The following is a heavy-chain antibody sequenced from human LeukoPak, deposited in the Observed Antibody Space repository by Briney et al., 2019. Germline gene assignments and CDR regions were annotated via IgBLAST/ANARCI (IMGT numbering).Heavy chain of an antibody. CDR3: ARAGSGKKDNNWFDP. CDR1: GYSSTSYR. Sequence: RAESLMISSKASGYSSTSYRISWVRQLARGGREWMGRIDPSDSYTNYSPSFQGHVTISADKSIRTAYLQWSSLKASDTAMYYCARAGSGKKDNNWFDPWGQGTLVTVSS. J-gene: IGHJ5*02. V-gene: IGHV5-10-1*01. CDR2: IDPSDSYT. D-gene: IGHD3-10*01.